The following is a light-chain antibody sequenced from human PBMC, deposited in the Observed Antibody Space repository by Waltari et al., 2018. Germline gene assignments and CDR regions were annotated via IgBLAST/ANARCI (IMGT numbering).Light chain of an antibody. J-gene: IGLJ3*02. CDR3: ATWDATLDTWM. CDR1: SSNIATDT. Sequence: QSVVTQSPSASGAPGQRVTLSCSESSSNIATDTANWYQQFPGTAPKLLIYANNQRPSGVPGRFSGSRSGTSASLVISGLQSEDEADYYCATWDATLDTWMFGGGTKVTVL. CDR2: ANN. V-gene: IGLV1-44*01.